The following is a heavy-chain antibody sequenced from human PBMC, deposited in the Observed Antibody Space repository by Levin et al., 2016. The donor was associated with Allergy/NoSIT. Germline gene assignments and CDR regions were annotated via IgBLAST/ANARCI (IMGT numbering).Heavy chain of an antibody. CDR3: ARDRGILSFDY. V-gene: IGHV4-59*01. D-gene: IGHD3-10*01. Sequence: WIRQPPGKGLEWIGYIYYSGSTNYNPSLKSRVTISVDTSKNQFSLKLSSVTAADTAVYYCARDRGILSFDYWGQGTLVTVSS. CDR2: IYYSGST. J-gene: IGHJ4*02.